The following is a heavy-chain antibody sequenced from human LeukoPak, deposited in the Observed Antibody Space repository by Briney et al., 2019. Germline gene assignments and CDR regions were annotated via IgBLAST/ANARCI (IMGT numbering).Heavy chain of an antibody. CDR3: ARGIYFYDSSGYYPAY. CDR1: GYTFTSYG. CDR2: ISAYNGNT. Sequence: APVTVSCTPSGYTFTSYGISWIRQAPGQGLEWMGWISAYNGNTNSVQKLQGRVTMTTDTSTSTAYMELRSLRSDDTAVYYCARGIYFYDSSGYYPAYWGQGTPVTVSS. D-gene: IGHD3-22*01. J-gene: IGHJ4*02. V-gene: IGHV1-18*01.